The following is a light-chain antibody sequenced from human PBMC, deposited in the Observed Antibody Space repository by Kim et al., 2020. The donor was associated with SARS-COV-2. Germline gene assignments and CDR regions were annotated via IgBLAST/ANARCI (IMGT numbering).Light chain of an antibody. J-gene: IGLJ3*02. Sequence: SYELTQPPSVSVSPGQTASITCSGDKLGDNYACWYQQKPGQSPVLVIYQDIKRPSGIPERFSGSNSGNTATLTISGTQAMDEADYYCQAWDSSTAVFGGGTKLTVL. V-gene: IGLV3-1*01. CDR1: KLGDNY. CDR3: QAWDSSTAV. CDR2: QDI.